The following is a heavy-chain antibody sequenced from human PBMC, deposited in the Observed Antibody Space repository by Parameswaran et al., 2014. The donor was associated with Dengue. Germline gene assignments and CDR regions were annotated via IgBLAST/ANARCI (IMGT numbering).Heavy chain of an antibody. V-gene: IGHV4-30-2*01. CDR2: IHHTGTT. D-gene: IGHD6-19*01. Sequence: RWIRQPPGKGLEWIGYIHHTGTTDYNPSLKSRVTISVDKSKNQFSVMLTSVTAADTAVYFCAYDPRAAGYTSGWYSAWGQRTLVTVSS. CDR3: AYDPRAAGYTSGWYSA. J-gene: IGHJ5*02.